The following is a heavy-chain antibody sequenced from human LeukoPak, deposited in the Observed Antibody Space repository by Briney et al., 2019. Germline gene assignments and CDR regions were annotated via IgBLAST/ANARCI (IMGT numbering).Heavy chain of an antibody. CDR1: GYTFTGYY. CDR3: ARAVLLGTDFDY. V-gene: IGHV1-2*02. Sequence: ASVKVSCKASGYTFTGYYMHWVRQAPGQGLEWMGWINPNGGGTRYAQKFQGRVTMTRDTSISTAYMELSRLRSDDTAVYYCARAVLLGTDFDYWGQGTLVTISS. J-gene: IGHJ4*02. CDR2: INPNGGGT. D-gene: IGHD5-18*01.